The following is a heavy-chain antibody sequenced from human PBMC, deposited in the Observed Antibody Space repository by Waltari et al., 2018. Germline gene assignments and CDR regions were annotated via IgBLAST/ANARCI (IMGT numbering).Heavy chain of an antibody. CDR2: IYYSGST. J-gene: IGHJ4*02. Sequence: QVQLQESGPGLVKPSETLSLTCTVSGGSISSHYWSWIRQPPGKGLEWIGYIYYSGSTNYNPSLKSRVTISVDTSKNQCSLKLSSVTAADTAVYYCARVRQLVRNFDYWGQGTLVTVSS. CDR3: ARVRQLVRNFDY. D-gene: IGHD6-13*01. CDR1: GGSISSHY. V-gene: IGHV4-59*11.